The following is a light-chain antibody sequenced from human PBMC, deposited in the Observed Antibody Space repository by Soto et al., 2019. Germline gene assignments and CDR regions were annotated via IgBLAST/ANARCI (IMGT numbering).Light chain of an antibody. CDR3: QRSYSYHRT. CDR1: QSISSF. J-gene: IGKJ2*01. Sequence: DIQMTQSPSSLSASVGDRVTIACRASQSISSFLSWYQQKPGKAPKLLIYAASSLQSGVPSRFSGSGSGTDFPLTISSLRPEAFEKYYCQRSYSYHRTFGQGTKVEIK. V-gene: IGKV1-39*01. CDR2: AAS.